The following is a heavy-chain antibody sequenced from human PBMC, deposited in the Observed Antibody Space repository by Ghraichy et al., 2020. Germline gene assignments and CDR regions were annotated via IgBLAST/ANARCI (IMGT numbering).Heavy chain of an antibody. CDR1: GFPFSNYA. J-gene: IGHJ4*02. CDR3: AKAIYGSGTHYKTGCDY. D-gene: IGHD3-10*01. V-gene: IGHV3-23*01. CDR2: ISDSGGST. Sequence: GGSLRLSCTASGFPFSNYAMSWVRQPPGKGLEWVSTISDSGGSTYYADSVKGRFIISRDNSKNTLYLQMNSLRAEDTAVYYCAKAIYGSGTHYKTGCDYWGQGTLVTVSS.